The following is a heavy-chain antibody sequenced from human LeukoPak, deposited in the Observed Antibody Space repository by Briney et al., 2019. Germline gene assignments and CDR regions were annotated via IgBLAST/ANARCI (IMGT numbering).Heavy chain of an antibody. J-gene: IGHJ4*02. Sequence: GGSLRLSCAASGFTFASYSMNWVRQAPGKGLEWVSSISGDSTYIYNAGSVKGRFTISRDSSKSTVYLQMNSLRAEDTAVYYCAKADGSYKTLIDYWGQGTLVTVSS. CDR3: AKADGSYKTLIDY. CDR2: ISGDSTYI. V-gene: IGHV3-21*04. CDR1: GFTFASYS. D-gene: IGHD3-10*01.